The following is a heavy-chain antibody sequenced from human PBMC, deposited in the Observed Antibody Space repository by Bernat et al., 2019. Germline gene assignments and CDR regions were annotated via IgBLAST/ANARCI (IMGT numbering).Heavy chain of an antibody. V-gene: IGHV4-34*01. CDR1: GGSFSGYY. D-gene: IGHD3-10*01. CDR2: INHSGST. Sequence: QVQLQQWGAGLLKPSETLSLTCAVYGGSFSGYYWSWIRQPPGKGLEWIGEINHSGSTNYNPSLKSRVTISVDTSKNQFSLKLSSVSAADTAVYYCERGSRSGSYCRTNRGHFDYWGQGTLVTVSS. CDR3: ERGSRSGSYCRTNRGHFDY. J-gene: IGHJ4*02.